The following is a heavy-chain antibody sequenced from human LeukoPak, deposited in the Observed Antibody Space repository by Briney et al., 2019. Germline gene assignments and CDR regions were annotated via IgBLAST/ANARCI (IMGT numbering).Heavy chain of an antibody. CDR1: GVSIGSGDYY. J-gene: IGHJ4*02. V-gene: IGHV4-30-4*02. Sequence: SETLSLTCNVSGVSIGSGDYYWSWIRQPPGKGLEWIGYIYYSGSTYYNPSLKSRVTISVDTSKNQFSLKLSSVIAADTALYYCVKIKPGGASFDYWGQGTLVTVSS. CDR2: IYYSGST. CDR3: VKIKPGGASFDY. D-gene: IGHD1-26*01.